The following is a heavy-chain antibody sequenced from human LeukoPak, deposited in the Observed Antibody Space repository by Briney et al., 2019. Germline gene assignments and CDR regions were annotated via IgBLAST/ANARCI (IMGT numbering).Heavy chain of an antibody. D-gene: IGHD6-6*01. V-gene: IGHV4-59*08. CDR3: ARHRAYSGSSPFDY. CDR2: IYYTGST. CDR1: GASISTYF. Sequence: PSETLSLTCTVSGASISTYFWSWIRQPPGKGLEWIGYIYYTGSTNYNPSLKSRVTMFVDMSKNQFSLRLSSVTAADTAVYYCARHRAYSGSSPFDYWGQGTLVTVSS. J-gene: IGHJ4*02.